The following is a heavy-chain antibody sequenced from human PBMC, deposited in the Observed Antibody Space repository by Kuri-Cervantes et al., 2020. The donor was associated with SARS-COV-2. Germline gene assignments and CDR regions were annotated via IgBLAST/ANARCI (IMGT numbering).Heavy chain of an antibody. J-gene: IGHJ4*02. CDR2: ISYDGSNK. CDR3: ARLTVTTAIDGDY. CDR1: GFTFSSYA. V-gene: IGHV3-30-3*01. D-gene: IGHD4-11*01. Sequence: GESLKISCAASGFTFSSYAMHWVRQAPGKGLEWVAVISYDGSNKYYADSVKGRFTISRDNSKNTLYLQMNSLRAEDTAVYYCARLTVTTAIDGDYWGQGTLVTVSS.